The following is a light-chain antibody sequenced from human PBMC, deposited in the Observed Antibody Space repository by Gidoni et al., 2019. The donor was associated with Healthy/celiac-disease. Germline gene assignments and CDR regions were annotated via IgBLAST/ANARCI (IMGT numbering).Light chain of an antibody. J-gene: IGLJ2*01. CDR2: GKS. CDR1: SSNIGAGYD. CDR3: QSYDSSLSAHVV. Sequence: HSVLTQPPSVSAAPGQRVTISCTGSSSNIGAGYDVHWYQQLPGTAPKLLIYGKSNRPSGVPDRFSGSKSGTSASRAITGLQAEDEADYYCQSYDSSLSAHVVFGGGTKLTVL. V-gene: IGLV1-40*01.